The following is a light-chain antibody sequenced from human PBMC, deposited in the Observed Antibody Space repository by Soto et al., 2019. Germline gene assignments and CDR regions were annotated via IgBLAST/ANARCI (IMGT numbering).Light chain of an antibody. CDR2: DAS. J-gene: IGKJ4*01. CDR1: QDISNY. CDR3: QQYDNLPLT. V-gene: IGKV1-33*01. Sequence: DLQMTQSPSSLSASVGDRVTITCQASQDISNYLNWYQQKPGKAPKLLIYDASNLETGVPSRFSGSGYGTDFTFTISSLQAEDIATYYCQQYDNLPLTFGGGTKVEIK.